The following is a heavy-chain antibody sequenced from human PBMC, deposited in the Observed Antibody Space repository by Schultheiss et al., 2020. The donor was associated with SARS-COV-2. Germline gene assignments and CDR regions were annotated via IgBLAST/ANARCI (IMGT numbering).Heavy chain of an antibody. CDR2: ISGSGAST. CDR1: GFTFSSYA. Sequence: GESLKISCAASGFTFSSYAMSWVRQAPGKGLEWVSAISGSGASTYYADSVKGRFTISRDNSKNTLYLQMNSLRVEDTAIYYCAKEVNHYYYFAMDVWGQGTTVTVSS. CDR3: AKEVNHYYYFAMDV. J-gene: IGHJ6*02. V-gene: IGHV3-23*01. D-gene: IGHD2-21*01.